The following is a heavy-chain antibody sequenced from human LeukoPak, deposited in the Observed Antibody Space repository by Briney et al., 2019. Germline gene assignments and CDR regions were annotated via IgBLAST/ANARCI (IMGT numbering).Heavy chain of an antibody. J-gene: IGHJ5*02. Sequence: GGSLTLSCAASGFAFNTYAMNWVRQAPGKGLAWVSTITDIGGSRNYAESVKGRFTVSRDNSKNTVYLQMNSLRLDDTAVYYCAKDYYSSGSYPTAWGQGVLVTVSS. V-gene: IGHV3-23*01. CDR1: GFAFNTYA. D-gene: IGHD3-10*01. CDR3: AKDYYSSGSYPTA. CDR2: ITDIGGSR.